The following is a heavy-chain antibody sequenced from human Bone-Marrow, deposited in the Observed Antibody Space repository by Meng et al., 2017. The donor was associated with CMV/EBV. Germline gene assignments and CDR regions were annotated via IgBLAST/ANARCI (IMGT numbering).Heavy chain of an antibody. CDR3: AKGTSRDGYNTDFDY. V-gene: IGHV3-30*04. CDR2: ISYDGSNK. J-gene: IGHJ4*02. CDR1: GFTFSSYA. D-gene: IGHD5-24*01. Sequence: GGSLRLSCAASGFTFSSYAMHWVRQAPGKGLEWVAVISYDGSNKYYADSVKGRFTISRDNSKNTLYLQMNSLRAEDMAVYYCAKGTSRDGYNTDFDYWGQGTLVTVSS.